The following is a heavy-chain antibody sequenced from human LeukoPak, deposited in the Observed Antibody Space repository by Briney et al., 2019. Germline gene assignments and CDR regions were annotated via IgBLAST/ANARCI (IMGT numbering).Heavy chain of an antibody. J-gene: IGHJ5*02. CDR2: IYYSGST. CDR1: GGSISSYY. V-gene: IGHV4-59*12. Sequence: SETLSLTCTVSGGSISSYYWSWIRQPPGKGLEWIGYIYYSGSTNYNPSLKSRVTISVDTSKNQFSLKLSSVTAADTAVYYCARAGGITMVRGVIPNWFDPWGQGTLVTVSS. D-gene: IGHD3-10*01. CDR3: ARAGGITMVRGVIPNWFDP.